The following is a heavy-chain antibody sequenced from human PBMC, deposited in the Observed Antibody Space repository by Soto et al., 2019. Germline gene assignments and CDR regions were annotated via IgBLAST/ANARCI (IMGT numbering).Heavy chain of an antibody. J-gene: IGHJ3*02. V-gene: IGHV3-21*01. CDR2: ISSSSSYI. D-gene: IGHD1-1*01. CDR1: GFTFSSYS. Sequence: GGSLRLSCAGSGFTFSSYSMNWVRQAPGKGLEWVSSISSSSSYIYYADSVKGRFTISRDNAKNSLYLQMNSLRAEDTAVYYCARTGTTNAFDIWGQGTMVTVSS. CDR3: ARTGTTNAFDI.